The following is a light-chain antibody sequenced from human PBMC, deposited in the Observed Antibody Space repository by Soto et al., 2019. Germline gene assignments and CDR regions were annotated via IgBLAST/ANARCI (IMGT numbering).Light chain of an antibody. CDR1: QDIGNH. CDR2: AAS. V-gene: IGKV1-17*03. Sequence: IQMTQSPSAMSASVGDRVSVSCRASQDIGNHLAWFQQKPGKVPQRLIYAASSLQTGVPSRFSGSGSGTDFTLTINSLQPEDFATYYCLQHDSFSPTIGQGTRLAI. J-gene: IGKJ5*01. CDR3: LQHDSFSPT.